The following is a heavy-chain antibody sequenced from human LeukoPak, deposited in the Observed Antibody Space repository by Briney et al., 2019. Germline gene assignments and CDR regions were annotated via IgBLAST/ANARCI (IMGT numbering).Heavy chain of an antibody. J-gene: IGHJ6*02. Sequence: NPSETLSLTCAVSGGSISSSNWWSWVRQPPGKGLEWIGEIYHSGSTNYNPSLKSRVTISVDKSKNQFSLKLSSVTAADTAVYYCARDSNSIYYYYGMDVWGQGTTVTVSS. CDR3: ARDSNSIYYYYGMDV. V-gene: IGHV4-4*02. CDR2: IYHSGST. CDR1: GGSISSSNW. D-gene: IGHD6-6*01.